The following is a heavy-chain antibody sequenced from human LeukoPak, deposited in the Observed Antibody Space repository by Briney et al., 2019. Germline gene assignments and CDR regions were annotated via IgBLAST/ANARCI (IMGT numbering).Heavy chain of an antibody. CDR3: VKRSGLYFDY. CDR1: GFTFSTYA. Sequence: GGSLRLSCSASGFTFSTYAIHWVRQAPGKGLEYVSGISSNGGNTYNADSVKGRFTISRDNSKNTVNLQMSSLRAEDTAVYYCVKRSGLYFDYWGQGILVTVSS. J-gene: IGHJ4*02. V-gene: IGHV3-64D*09. D-gene: IGHD1-26*01. CDR2: ISSNGGNT.